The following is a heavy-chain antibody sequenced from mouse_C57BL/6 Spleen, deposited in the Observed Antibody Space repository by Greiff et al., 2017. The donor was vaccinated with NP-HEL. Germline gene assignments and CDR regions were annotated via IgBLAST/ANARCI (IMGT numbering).Heavy chain of an antibody. CDR2: INPSTGGT. CDR1: GYSFTGYY. Sequence: EVQLQQSGPELVKPGASVKISCKASGYSFTGYYMHWVKQSSEKRLEWIGEINPSTGGTSYNQKFKGKATLTVDKSSSTAYMQLKSLTSEDSAVYYCARWYYWYFDVWGTGTTVTVSS. J-gene: IGHJ1*03. D-gene: IGHD1-1*02. V-gene: IGHV1-43*01. CDR3: ARWYYWYFDV.